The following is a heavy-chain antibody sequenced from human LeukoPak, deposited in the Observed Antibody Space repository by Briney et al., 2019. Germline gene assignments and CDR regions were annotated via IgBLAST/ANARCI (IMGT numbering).Heavy chain of an antibody. CDR2: ISYDGSNK. CDR1: GFTFSSYA. CDR3: ARDLTGPDRDY. J-gene: IGHJ4*02. D-gene: IGHD1-14*01. Sequence: GGSLRLSCAASGFTFSSYAMHWVRQAPGKGLEWVAVISYDGSNKYYADSVKGRFTISRDNSKNTLYLQMNSLRAEDTAVYYCARDLTGPDRDYWGQGTLVTVSS. V-gene: IGHV3-30*04.